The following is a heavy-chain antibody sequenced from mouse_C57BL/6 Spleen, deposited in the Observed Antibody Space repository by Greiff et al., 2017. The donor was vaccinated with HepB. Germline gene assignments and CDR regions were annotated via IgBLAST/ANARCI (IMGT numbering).Heavy chain of an antibody. Sequence: VKLMESGPELVKPGASVKISCKASGYAFSSSWMNWVKQRPGKGLEWIGRIYPGDGDTNYNGKFKGKATLTADKSSSTAYMQLSSLTSEDSAVYFCARKGAYDYDGFAYWGQGTLVTVSA. D-gene: IGHD2-4*01. CDR3: ARKGAYDYDGFAY. CDR2: IYPGDGDT. V-gene: IGHV1-82*01. J-gene: IGHJ3*01. CDR1: GYAFSSSW.